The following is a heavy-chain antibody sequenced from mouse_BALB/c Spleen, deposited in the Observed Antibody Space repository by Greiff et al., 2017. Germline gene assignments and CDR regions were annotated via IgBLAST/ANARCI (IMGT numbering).Heavy chain of an antibody. J-gene: IGHJ4*01. D-gene: IGHD4-1*01. V-gene: IGHV5-9-3*01. CDR1: GFTFSSYA. Sequence: EVKLVESGGGLVKPGGSLKLSCAASGFTFSSYAMSWVRQTPEKRLEWVATISSGGSYTYYPDSVKGRFTISRDNAKNTLYLQMSSLRSEDTAMYYCARQDNWPYYAMDYWGQGTSVTVSA. CDR3: ARQDNWPYYAMDY. CDR2: ISSGGSYT.